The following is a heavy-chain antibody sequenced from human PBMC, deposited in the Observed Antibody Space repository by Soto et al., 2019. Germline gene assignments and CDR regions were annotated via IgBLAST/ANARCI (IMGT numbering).Heavy chain of an antibody. CDR3: ARVLYYGSGRYSPYGMDV. CDR2: VSPQFRTS. J-gene: IGHJ6*02. CDR1: GVSFNNNG. Sequence: QVQLVQSGAEVKKPGSSVKVSCKTSGVSFNNNGIGWVRQAPGHGLEWMGGVSPQFRTSNYARKFQGRISITADASTGTVNMELSSLTSEDTAQYYFARVLYYGSGRYSPYGMDVWGQGTTVTVSS. V-gene: IGHV1-69*01. D-gene: IGHD3-10*01.